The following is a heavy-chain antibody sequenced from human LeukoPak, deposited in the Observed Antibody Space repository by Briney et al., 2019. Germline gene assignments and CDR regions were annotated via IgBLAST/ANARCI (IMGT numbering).Heavy chain of an antibody. V-gene: IGHV3-33*08. Sequence: GGSLRLSCAASGFTFSSYAMHWVRQAPGKGLEWVALIWYDGSNRSCADSVKGRFTISRDNSKNTLYLQMNSLRAEDTAVYYCASWRGSGSYGGYFDYWGQGTLVTVSS. CDR3: ASWRGSGSYGGYFDY. J-gene: IGHJ4*02. CDR1: GFTFSSYA. D-gene: IGHD3-10*01. CDR2: IWYDGSNR.